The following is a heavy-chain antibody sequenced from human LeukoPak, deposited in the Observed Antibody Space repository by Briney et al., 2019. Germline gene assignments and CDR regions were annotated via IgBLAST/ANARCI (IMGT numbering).Heavy chain of an antibody. J-gene: IGHJ4*02. V-gene: IGHV7-4-1*02. Sequence: ASVKVSCKASGYTFTSYAMNWVRQAPGQGLEWMGWINTNTGNPTYAQGFTGRSVFSLDTSVSTAYLQISSLKAEDTAVYYCAIGGNSGYFDYWGQGTLVTVSS. CDR3: AIGGNSGYFDY. CDR1: GYTFTSYA. D-gene: IGHD4-23*01. CDR2: INTNTGNP.